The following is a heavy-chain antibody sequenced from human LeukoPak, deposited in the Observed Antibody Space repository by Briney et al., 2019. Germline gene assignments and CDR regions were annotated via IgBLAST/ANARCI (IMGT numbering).Heavy chain of an antibody. J-gene: IGHJ4*02. D-gene: IGHD3-3*01. CDR3: AKDLNYDFWSGLGN. CDR2: ISYDGTNK. V-gene: IGHV3-30*18. Sequence: PRGSLRLSCAVSGFTFSSYGMHWVRQAPGKGLEWMAVISYDGTNKYYADSVKGRFTISRDNSKNTLYLQMNSLRAEDTAVYYCAKDLNYDFWSGLGNWGQGTLVTVSS. CDR1: GFTFSSYG.